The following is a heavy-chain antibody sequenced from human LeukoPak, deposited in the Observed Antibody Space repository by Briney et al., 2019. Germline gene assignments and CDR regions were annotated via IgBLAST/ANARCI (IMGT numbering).Heavy chain of an antibody. Sequence: SETLSLTCTVSGGSISSGDYYWSWIRQPPGKGVEWIGYIYYSGSTYYNPSLKSRVTISVDTSKNQFSLKLSSVTAADTAVYYCARDRIHLAAACIWGQGTLVAVSS. D-gene: IGHD6-13*01. CDR3: ARDRIHLAAACI. V-gene: IGHV4-30-4*08. J-gene: IGHJ4*02. CDR1: GGSISSGDYY. CDR2: IYYSGST.